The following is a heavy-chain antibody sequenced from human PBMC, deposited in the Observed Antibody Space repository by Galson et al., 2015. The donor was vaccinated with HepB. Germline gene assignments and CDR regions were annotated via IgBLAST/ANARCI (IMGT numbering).Heavy chain of an antibody. D-gene: IGHD2-15*01. CDR1: GYTFNSYY. CDR2: ISPSGSST. J-gene: IGHJ5*02. Sequence: SCKASGYTFNSYYIHRVRQAPGQGLEWIGIISPSGSSTNYAQKFQGRVTMTRDTSTSTVYMELSSLKSEDTAVYYCTRSGSRGGWFDPWGQGTLLTVSS. CDR3: TRSGSRGGWFDP. V-gene: IGHV1-46*02.